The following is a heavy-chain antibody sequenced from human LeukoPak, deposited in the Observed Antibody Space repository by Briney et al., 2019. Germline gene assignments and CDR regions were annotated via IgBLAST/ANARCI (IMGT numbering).Heavy chain of an antibody. CDR2: IRYDGSNK. CDR3: AKIGGRWYSSSWYDAEYFQH. J-gene: IGHJ1*01. CDR1: GFTFSSYG. Sequence: PGGSLRLSCAASGFTFSSYGMHWVRQAPGKGLEWVAFIRYDGSNKYYADSVKGRFTISRDNSKNTLYLQMNSLRAEDTAVYYCAKIGGRWYSSSWYDAEYFQHWGQGTLVTVSS. V-gene: IGHV3-30*02. D-gene: IGHD6-13*01.